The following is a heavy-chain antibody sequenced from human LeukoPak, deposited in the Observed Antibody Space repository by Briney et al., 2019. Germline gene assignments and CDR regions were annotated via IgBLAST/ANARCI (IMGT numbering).Heavy chain of an antibody. CDR1: GGTFSSYA. V-gene: IGHV1-69*13. CDR2: IIPIFGTA. Sequence: SVKVSCKASGGTFSSYAISWVRQAPGRGLEWMGGIIPIFGTANYAQKFQGRVTITADESTSTAYMELSSLRSEDTAVYYCARDLGMTTAMGRYGMDVWGKGTTVTVSS. J-gene: IGHJ6*04. CDR3: ARDLGMTTAMGRYGMDV. D-gene: IGHD4-17*01.